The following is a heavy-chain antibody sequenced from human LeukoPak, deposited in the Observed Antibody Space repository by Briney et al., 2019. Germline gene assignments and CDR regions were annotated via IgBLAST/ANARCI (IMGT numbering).Heavy chain of an antibody. D-gene: IGHD5-24*01. CDR3: ARARSYRHQLNALSYWFDP. V-gene: IGHV1-24*01. Sequence: ASVKVSCKVSGYTLTELSMHWVRQAPGKGLEWVGWISGYNGDTNYAQKLQGRVIMTSDTSINTAYMELTSLRSEDTAVYYCARARSYRHQLNALSYWFDPWGQGTLVTVSS. CDR2: ISGYNGDT. CDR1: GYTLTELS. J-gene: IGHJ5*02.